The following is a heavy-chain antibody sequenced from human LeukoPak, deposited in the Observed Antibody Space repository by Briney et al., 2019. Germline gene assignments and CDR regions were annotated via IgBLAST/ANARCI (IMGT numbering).Heavy chain of an antibody. Sequence: TGGSLRLSCAASGFTFSSYGMHWVRQAPGKGLEWVALIWYDGSNKYYADSVKGRFTISRDNSKNTVYLQMNSLRAEDTAVYYCVRGSNDWSGMDVWGQGTTVTVSS. CDR3: VRGSNDWSGMDV. J-gene: IGHJ6*02. D-gene: IGHD6-19*01. CDR2: IWYDGSNK. V-gene: IGHV3-33*01. CDR1: GFTFSSYG.